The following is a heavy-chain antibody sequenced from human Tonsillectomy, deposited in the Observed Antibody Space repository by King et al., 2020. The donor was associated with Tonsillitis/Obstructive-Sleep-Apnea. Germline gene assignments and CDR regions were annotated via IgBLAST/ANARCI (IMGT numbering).Heavy chain of an antibody. Sequence: VQLVESGGGLVQPGGSLRLSCAASGFTFSTYSMNWVRQAPGKGLEWVSYISSSGSNIYYADSVKGRFTISRDNAKNSLYLQMNSLRDEDTAVYYCASDLVGAAKPRLFDYWGQGTLVTVSS. CDR2: ISSSGSNI. CDR3: ASDLVGAAKPRLFDY. D-gene: IGHD1-26*01. CDR1: GFTFSTYS. J-gene: IGHJ4*02. V-gene: IGHV3-48*02.